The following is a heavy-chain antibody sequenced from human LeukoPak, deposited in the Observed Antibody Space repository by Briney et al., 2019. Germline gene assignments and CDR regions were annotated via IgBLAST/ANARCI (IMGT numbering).Heavy chain of an antibody. V-gene: IGHV3-33*01. Sequence: GRCLRLSCAASGFTFSSYGMHWVRQAPGKGLEWVAVIWYDGSNKYYADSVKGRFTISRDNSKNTLYLQMNSLRAEDTAVYYCARDPSSDSSSNGDYWGQGTLVTVSS. J-gene: IGHJ4*02. D-gene: IGHD6-6*01. CDR3: ARDPSSDSSSNGDY. CDR2: IWYDGSNK. CDR1: GFTFSSYG.